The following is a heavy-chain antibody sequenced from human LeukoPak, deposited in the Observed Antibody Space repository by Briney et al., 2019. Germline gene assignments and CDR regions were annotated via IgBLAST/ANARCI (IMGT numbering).Heavy chain of an antibody. D-gene: IGHD3-10*01. CDR2: IYYRGST. J-gene: IGHJ5*02. V-gene: IGHV4-59*08. Sequence: KPSETLSLTCTVSGGSISSYYWSWIRQPPGKGLEWIGYIYYRGSTNYNPSLKSRVTISVDTSKNQFSLKLSSVTAADTAVYYCARSRGRNWFDPWGQGTLVTVSS. CDR3: ARSRGRNWFDP. CDR1: GGSISSYY.